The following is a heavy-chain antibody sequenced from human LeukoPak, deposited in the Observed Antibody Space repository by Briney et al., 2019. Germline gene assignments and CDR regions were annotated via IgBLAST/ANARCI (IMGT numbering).Heavy chain of an antibody. J-gene: IGHJ4*02. D-gene: IGHD3-10*01. CDR1: GGTFSSYA. V-gene: IGHV1-69*05. CDR3: ARENYYGSGSYYPFDY. CDR2: IIPIFGTA. Sequence: GASVKVSCKASGGTFSSYAISWVRQAPGQGLEWMGGIIPIFGTANYAQKFQGRVTITTDESTSTAYMELSSLRSGDTAVYYCARENYYGSGSYYPFDYWGQGTLVTVSS.